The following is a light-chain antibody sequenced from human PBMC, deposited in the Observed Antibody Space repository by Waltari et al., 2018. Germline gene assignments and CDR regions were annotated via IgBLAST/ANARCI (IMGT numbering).Light chain of an antibody. V-gene: IGLV1-40*01. J-gene: IGLJ2*01. CDR3: QSYDSSLIASV. Sequence: QSGLTQPPSVSGAPGQRVTISCTGTSFNIGADSDVHWYQVLPGPAPTLLIFGNNNRPSGVPDRFSGSKSGTSASLAITGLQAEDEADYYCQSYDSSLIASVFGGGTKLTVL. CDR2: GNN. CDR1: SFNIGADSD.